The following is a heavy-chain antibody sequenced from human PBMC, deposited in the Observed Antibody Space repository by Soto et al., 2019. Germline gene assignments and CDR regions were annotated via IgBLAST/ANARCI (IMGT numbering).Heavy chain of an antibody. CDR1: GFTFSSYA. CDR2: ISGSGGST. CDR3: AKDYRPQDPSIAETQYAFDI. Sequence: GGSLRLSCAASGFTFSSYAMSWVRQAPGKGLEWVSAISGSGGSTYYADSVKGRFTISRDNSKNTLYLQMNSLRAEDTAVYYCAKDYRPQDPSIAETQYAFDIWGQGTMVTVSS. J-gene: IGHJ3*02. V-gene: IGHV3-23*01. D-gene: IGHD6-6*01.